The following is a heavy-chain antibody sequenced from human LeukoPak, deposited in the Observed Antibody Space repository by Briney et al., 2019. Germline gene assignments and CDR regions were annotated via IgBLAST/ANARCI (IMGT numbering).Heavy chain of an antibody. CDR3: ARRGRGGVPAAISRVFWFEP. V-gene: IGHV4-34*01. D-gene: IGHD2-2*01. J-gene: IGHJ5*02. Sequence: PSETLSLTCAVYGGSFSGYYWSWIRQPPGKGLEWIGEINHSGSTNYNPSLKSRVTISVDTSKNQFSLKLSSVTAADPAVYYCARRGRGGVPAAISRVFWFEPWGQGTLVTVSS. CDR1: GGSFSGYY. CDR2: INHSGST.